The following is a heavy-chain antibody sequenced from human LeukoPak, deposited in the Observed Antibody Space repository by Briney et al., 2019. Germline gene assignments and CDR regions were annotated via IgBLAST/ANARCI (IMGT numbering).Heavy chain of an antibody. CDR1: ADSISSSKW. V-gene: IGHV4-4*02. Sequence: SETLSLTCAVSADSISSSKWWSWVRQAPGKGLEWIGEIHHGGSTNYNPSLKSRVTISIDKSENQFSLKMSSVTAADTAVYYCARSRDTTNYYGMDVWGQGTTVTVSS. D-gene: IGHD1-26*01. J-gene: IGHJ6*02. CDR3: ARSRDTTNYYGMDV. CDR2: IHHGGST.